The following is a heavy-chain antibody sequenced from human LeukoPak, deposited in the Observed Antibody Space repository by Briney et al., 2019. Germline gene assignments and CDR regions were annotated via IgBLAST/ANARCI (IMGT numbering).Heavy chain of an antibody. D-gene: IGHD2-2*01. V-gene: IGHV3-30*18. Sequence: GGSLRLSCAASGFTFSSYGMHWVRQAPGRGLEWVAVISYDGSNKYYADSVKGRFTISRDNSKNTLYLQMNSLRAEDTAVYYCAKADRYCSSTTCYRRVYYGMDVWGQGTTVTVSS. CDR3: AKADRYCSSTTCYRRVYYGMDV. CDR1: GFTFSSYG. J-gene: IGHJ6*02. CDR2: ISYDGSNK.